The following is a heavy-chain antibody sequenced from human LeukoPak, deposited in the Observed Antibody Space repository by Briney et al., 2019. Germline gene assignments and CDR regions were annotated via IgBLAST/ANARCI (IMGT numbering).Heavy chain of an antibody. CDR2: ISSDARNK. Sequence: QTGGSLRLSCAASGLTISSHGMHWVRQAPGKGLEWVAVISSDARNKHYADSVKGRFTISRDNSKNTLYLQINSLRAEDTALYYCAKDLSRCSSSSCYEFDSWGRGTLVTVSS. CDR3: AKDLSRCSSSSCYEFDS. CDR1: GLTISSHG. V-gene: IGHV3-30*18. J-gene: IGHJ4*02. D-gene: IGHD2-2*01.